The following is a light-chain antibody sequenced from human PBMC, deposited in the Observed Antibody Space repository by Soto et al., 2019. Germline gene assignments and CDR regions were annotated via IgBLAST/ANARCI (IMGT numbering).Light chain of an antibody. CDR1: QSISTW. Sequence: STLSASVGATVTITCRASQSISTWLAWYQQKPGKAPKLLIYKASSLESGVPSRFSGSGSGTEFTLTIRSLRPDDSATYYCQHYDTYPLTFGGGTKV. CDR2: KAS. V-gene: IGKV1-5*03. CDR3: QHYDTYPLT. J-gene: IGKJ4*01.